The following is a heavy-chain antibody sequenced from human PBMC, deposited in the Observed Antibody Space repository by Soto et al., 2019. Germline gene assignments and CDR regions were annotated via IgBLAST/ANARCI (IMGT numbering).Heavy chain of an antibody. Sequence: EVQLLESGGGLVKPGGSLRLSCAASGFTFSNACMSWVRQAPGKGLEWVGRIKSKTDGGTTDYAAPVKVRFTISRDDSKNTLYLQMNSLKTDDTAVYYCTTGSSSNYGPPTHGMDVWGQGTTVTVSS. CDR1: GFTFSNAC. D-gene: IGHD4-4*01. J-gene: IGHJ6*02. CDR3: TTGSSSNYGPPTHGMDV. V-gene: IGHV3-15*01. CDR2: IKSKTDGGTT.